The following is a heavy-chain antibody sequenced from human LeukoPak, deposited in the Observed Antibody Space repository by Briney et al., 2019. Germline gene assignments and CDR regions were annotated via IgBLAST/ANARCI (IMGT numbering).Heavy chain of an antibody. CDR3: ARLDCSTSCYPRDAFDI. Sequence: GESLKISCKGSGYSFTRYWIGWVRQMPGKGLEWMGIIYPRDSDTRYSPSFQGQVTISADESISTAYLQWSRLKASDTAMYYCARLDCSTSCYPRDAFDIWGQGTMVSVSS. J-gene: IGHJ3*02. CDR1: GYSFTRYW. CDR2: IYPRDSDT. V-gene: IGHV5-51*01. D-gene: IGHD2-2*01.